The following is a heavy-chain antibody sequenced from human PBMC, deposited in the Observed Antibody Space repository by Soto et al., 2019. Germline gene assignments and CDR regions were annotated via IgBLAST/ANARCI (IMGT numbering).Heavy chain of an antibody. J-gene: IGHJ6*02. Sequence: GASVKVSCKASGGTFSSYAISWVRQAPGQGLEWMGGIIPIFGTANYAQKFQGRVTITADESTSTAYMELSSLRSEDTAVYYCARHGYYDSSGYYPAYYYYGMDVWGQGTTVTVS. CDR2: IIPIFGTA. CDR1: GGTFSSYA. CDR3: ARHGYYDSSGYYPAYYYYGMDV. D-gene: IGHD3-22*01. V-gene: IGHV1-69*13.